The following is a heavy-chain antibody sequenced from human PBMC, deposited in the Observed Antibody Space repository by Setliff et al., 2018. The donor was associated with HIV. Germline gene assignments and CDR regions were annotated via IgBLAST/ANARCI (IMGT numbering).Heavy chain of an antibody. Sequence: SETLSLTCTVSGGSISSYYWSWIRQPPGKGLEWIGYIYYSGSTNYNPSLKSRVTISVDTSKNQFSLKLSSVTAADTAVYYCARVVGATNHYYYYMDVRGKGTTVTVSS. CDR2: IYYSGST. D-gene: IGHD1-26*01. CDR1: GGSISSYY. CDR3: ARVVGATNHYYYYMDV. J-gene: IGHJ6*03. V-gene: IGHV4-59*01.